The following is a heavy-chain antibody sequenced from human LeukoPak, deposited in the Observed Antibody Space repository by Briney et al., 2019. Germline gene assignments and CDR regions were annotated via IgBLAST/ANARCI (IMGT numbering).Heavy chain of an antibody. CDR2: INHSGST. J-gene: IGHJ6*03. V-gene: IGHV4-34*01. CDR1: GGSLSGYY. Sequence: SQTLSLTRAVYGGSLSGYYWSCIRHPPGKGLEGIGEINHSGSTNYNPSLKSRVTISVDTSKNQFPLKLSSVTAADTAVYYCARGKEYSYGFYYYYYMDVWGKGTTVTVSS. CDR3: ARGKEYSYGFYYYYYMDV. D-gene: IGHD5-18*01.